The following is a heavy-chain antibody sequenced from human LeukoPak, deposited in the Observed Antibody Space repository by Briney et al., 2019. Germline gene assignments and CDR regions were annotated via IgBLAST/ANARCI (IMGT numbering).Heavy chain of an antibody. CDR3: ARLTALAGHRGAFDI. V-gene: IGHV4-39*01. Sequence: PSETLSLTCNVSSGPIGGHTFYWDWIRQPPGKGLEWIATIYYNGNTFHNPSLRSRVAISIDMSRSQFSLHLSSVTAADTAVYYCARLTALAGHRGAFDIWGPGTLVTVSS. J-gene: IGHJ3*02. D-gene: IGHD6-19*01. CDR2: IYYNGNT. CDR1: SGPIGGHTFY.